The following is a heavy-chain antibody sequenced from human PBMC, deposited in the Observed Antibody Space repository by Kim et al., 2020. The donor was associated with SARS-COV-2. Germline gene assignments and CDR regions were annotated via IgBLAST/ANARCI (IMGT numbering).Heavy chain of an antibody. J-gene: IGHJ6*02. CDR3: ARKPKIPAAIPGVSETYYYYYGMDV. Sequence: SETLSLTCAVYGGSFSGYYWSWIRQPPGKGLEWIGEINHSGSTNYNPSLKSRVTISVDTSKNQFSLKLSSVTAADTAVYYCARKPKIPAAIPGVSETYYYYYGMDVWGQGTTVTVSS. CDR1: GGSFSGYY. V-gene: IGHV4-34*01. CDR2: INHSGST. D-gene: IGHD2-2*01.